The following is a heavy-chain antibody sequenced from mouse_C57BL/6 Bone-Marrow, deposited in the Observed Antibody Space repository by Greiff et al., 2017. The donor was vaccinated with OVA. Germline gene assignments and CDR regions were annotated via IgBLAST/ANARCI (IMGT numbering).Heavy chain of an antibody. CDR3: AREKGGSSLWFAY. V-gene: IGHV5-16*01. CDR2: INYDGSST. D-gene: IGHD1-1*01. CDR1: GFTFSDYY. Sequence: EVKVVESEGGLVQPGSSMKLSCTASGFTFSDYYMAWVRQVPEKGLEWVANINYDGSSTYYLDSLKSRFIISRDNATNILYLQMSSLKSEDTATYYCAREKGGSSLWFAYWGQGTLVTVSA. J-gene: IGHJ3*01.